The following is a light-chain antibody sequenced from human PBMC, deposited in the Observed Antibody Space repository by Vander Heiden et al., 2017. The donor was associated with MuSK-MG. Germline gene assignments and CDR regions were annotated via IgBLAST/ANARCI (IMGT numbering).Light chain of an antibody. V-gene: IGKV1-NL1*01. CDR1: QGISNS. CDR2: GAS. CDR3: QQDYSTNL. J-gene: IGKJ3*01. Sequence: DTQMTQSPSSLSASVGDRVTITCRASQGISNSLDWYQQKPGKAPKLLLYGASTGESGVPYRFSGSGYETDYTLTSSSRQPEDFANYYEQQDYSTNLFGPGIKVDIK.